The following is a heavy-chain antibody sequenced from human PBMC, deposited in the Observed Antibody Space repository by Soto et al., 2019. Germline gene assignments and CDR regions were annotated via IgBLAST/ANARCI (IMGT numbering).Heavy chain of an antibody. CDR2: TSGYKGDT. D-gene: IGHD2-15*01. V-gene: IGHV1-18*01. CDR3: ARIEYCSGGNCYSAFDI. Sequence: VQSGAEVKKPGASVKVSCKASGDTFISSGISWVRQAPGQGLEWMGWTSGYKGDTNYAQKFQGRVTLTTDTSTSTAYMELRSLTPGDTAIYYCARIEYCSGGNCYSAFDIWGQGTLVTVSS. J-gene: IGHJ3*02. CDR1: GDTFISSG.